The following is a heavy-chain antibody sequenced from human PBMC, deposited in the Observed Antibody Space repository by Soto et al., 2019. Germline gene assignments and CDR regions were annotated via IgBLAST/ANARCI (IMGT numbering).Heavy chain of an antibody. J-gene: IGHJ4*02. CDR1: GGSFSGYY. CDR2: INHSGST. CDR3: ARGEYSSSLGFDY. D-gene: IGHD6-6*01. Sequence: PATLSLTCAVYGGSFSGYYWSWIRQPPGKGLEWIGEINHSGSTNYNPSLKSRVTISVDTSKNQFSLKLSSVTAADTAVYYCARGEYSSSLGFDYWGQGTLVTVSS. V-gene: IGHV4-34*01.